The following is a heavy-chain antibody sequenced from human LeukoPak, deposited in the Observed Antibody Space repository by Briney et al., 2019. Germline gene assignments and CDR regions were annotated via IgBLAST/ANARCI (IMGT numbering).Heavy chain of an antibody. D-gene: IGHD6-13*01. V-gene: IGHV4-30-2*02. CDR1: GGSISSGGYS. Sequence: PSQTLSLTCAVSGGSISSGGYSWSWIRQPPGKGLEWIGYIYHSGSTYYNPSLKSRVTISVDRSKNQFSLKLSSVTAADTAVYYCARRVISSRYSHFDYWGQGTLVTVSS. J-gene: IGHJ4*02. CDR2: IYHSGST. CDR3: ARRVISSRYSHFDY.